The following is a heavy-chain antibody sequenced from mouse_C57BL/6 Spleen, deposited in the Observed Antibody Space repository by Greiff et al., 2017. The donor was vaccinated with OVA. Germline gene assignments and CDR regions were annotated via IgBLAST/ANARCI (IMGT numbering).Heavy chain of an antibody. Sequence: EVQLVESGGDLVKPGGSLKLSCAASGFTFSSYGMSWVRQTPDKRLEWVATISSGGSYTYYPDSVKGRFTISRDNAKNTLYLQMSSLKSEDTAMYYCAREVVANYYAMDYWGQGTSVTVSS. CDR2: ISSGGSYT. CDR1: GFTFSSYG. D-gene: IGHD1-1*01. J-gene: IGHJ4*01. CDR3: AREVVANYYAMDY. V-gene: IGHV5-6*01.